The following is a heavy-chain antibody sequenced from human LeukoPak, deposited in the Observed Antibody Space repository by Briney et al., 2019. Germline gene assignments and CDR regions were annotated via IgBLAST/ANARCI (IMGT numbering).Heavy chain of an antibody. CDR3: AREALTATTGFDY. Sequence: ASVKVSCKASGYTFTCYFMHWVRQAPGQGLEWMGWINPNSGVTNYAQNFQGRVTMTRDTSISTAYMELSRLRSDDTAVYYCAREALTATTGFDYWGQGTLVTVSS. CDR1: GYTFTCYF. CDR2: INPNSGVT. D-gene: IGHD1-7*01. V-gene: IGHV1-2*02. J-gene: IGHJ4*02.